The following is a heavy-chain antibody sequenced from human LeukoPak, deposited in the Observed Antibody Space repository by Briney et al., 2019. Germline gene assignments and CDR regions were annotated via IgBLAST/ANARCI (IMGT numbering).Heavy chain of an antibody. CDR3: ARGLGVPAETTTLFDY. CDR2: ISSSSSTI. CDR1: GFTFSSYS. D-gene: IGHD2-2*01. J-gene: IGHJ4*02. Sequence: GGSLRLSCAASGFTFSSYSMNWVRQAPGKGLEWVSYISSSSSTIYYADSVKGRFTISRDNAKNSLYLQMNSLRDEDTAVYYCARGLGVPAETTTLFDYWGQGTLVTVSS. V-gene: IGHV3-48*02.